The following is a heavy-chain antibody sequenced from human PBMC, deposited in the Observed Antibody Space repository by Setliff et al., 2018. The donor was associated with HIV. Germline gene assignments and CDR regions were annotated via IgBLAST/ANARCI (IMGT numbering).Heavy chain of an antibody. D-gene: IGHD4-17*01. CDR3: TRSTTAD. J-gene: IGHJ4*02. CDR1: GYTFTGYY. Sequence: ASVKVSCKASGYTFTGYYMHWVRQAPGQGLEWMGWINPNTGGTNYAQKFQGRVTMTRDTSIRTAYMELRMLTSDDTAIYYCTRSTTADWGQGTMVTVSS. CDR2: INPNTGGT. V-gene: IGHV1-2*02.